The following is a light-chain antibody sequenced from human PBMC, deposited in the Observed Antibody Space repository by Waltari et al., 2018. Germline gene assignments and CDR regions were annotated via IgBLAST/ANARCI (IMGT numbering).Light chain of an antibody. CDR1: RRVLYSPNNKNY. Sequence: DIVSTHSLDCLPVSLGEGASNNRLSSRRVLYSPNNKNYLAWYQQKPGQPPKLLIYWASTRETGIPDRFSGSGSGTDFTLTISSLEAEDVALYYCQQYYSSPFTFGGGTKVEIK. J-gene: IGKJ4*01. CDR2: WAS. V-gene: IGKV4-1*01. CDR3: QQYYSSPFT.